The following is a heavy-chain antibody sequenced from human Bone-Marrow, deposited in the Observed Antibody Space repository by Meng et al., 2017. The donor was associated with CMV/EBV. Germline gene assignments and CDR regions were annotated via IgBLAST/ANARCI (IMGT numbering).Heavy chain of an antibody. V-gene: IGHV3-7*01. Sequence: LSLTCAASGFTFSSYWMSWVRQAPGKGLEWVANIKQDGSEKYYVDSVKGRFTISRDNAKNSLYLQMNSLRAEDTAVYYCARDYLAFISGPFDYWVQGTLATVSS. CDR3: ARDYLAFISGPFDY. CDR2: IKQDGSEK. D-gene: IGHD6-19*01. CDR1: GFTFSSYW. J-gene: IGHJ4*02.